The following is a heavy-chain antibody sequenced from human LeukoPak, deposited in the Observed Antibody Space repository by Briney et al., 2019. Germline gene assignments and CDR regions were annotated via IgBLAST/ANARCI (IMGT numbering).Heavy chain of an antibody. D-gene: IGHD3-22*01. CDR1: GGSISSYY. CDR3: ARGYYYDSSGYLYYFDY. V-gene: IGHV4-59*12. Sequence: SETLSLTCTVSGGSISSYYWSWIRQPPGKGLEWIGYIYNSESTNYNPSLKSRVTISVDTSKNQFSLKLSSVTAADTAVYYCARGYYYDSSGYLYYFDYWGQGTLVTVSS. J-gene: IGHJ4*02. CDR2: IYNSEST.